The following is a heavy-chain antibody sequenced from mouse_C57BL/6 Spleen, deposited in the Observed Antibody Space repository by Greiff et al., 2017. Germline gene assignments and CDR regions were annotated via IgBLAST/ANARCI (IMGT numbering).Heavy chain of an antibody. D-gene: IGHD3-3*01. CDR1: GYAFSSSW. CDR2: IYPGDGDT. J-gene: IGHJ4*01. Sequence: QVQLKQPGAELVKPGASVKLSCKASGYAFSSSWMNWVKQRPGKGLEWIGRIYPGDGDTNYNGKFKGKATLTADKSSSTADMQLSSLTSEDSAVYCCARKGAMDYWGQGTSVTVSS. V-gene: IGHV1-82*01. CDR3: ARKGAMDY.